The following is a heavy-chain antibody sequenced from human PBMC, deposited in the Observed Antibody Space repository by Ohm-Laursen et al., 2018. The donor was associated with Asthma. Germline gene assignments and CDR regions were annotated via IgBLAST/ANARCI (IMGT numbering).Heavy chain of an antibody. D-gene: IGHD3-16*02. Sequence: SLRLSCAASGFTFSSYAMSWVRQAPGKGLEWVSAISGSGGSTYYADSVKGRFTISRDNSKNTLYLQMNSLRAEDTALYYCAKDNSFGGVIATWLDSWGQGTLVTVSS. CDR1: GFTFSSYA. CDR2: ISGSGGST. CDR3: AKDNSFGGVIATWLDS. V-gene: IGHV3-23*01. J-gene: IGHJ4*02.